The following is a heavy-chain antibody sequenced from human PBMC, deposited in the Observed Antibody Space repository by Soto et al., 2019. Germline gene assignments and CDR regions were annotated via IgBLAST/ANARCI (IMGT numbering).Heavy chain of an antibody. D-gene: IGHD3-22*01. CDR1: GGSISSGGYS. CDR3: ARGLYSSFDY. V-gene: IGHV4-30-2*01. J-gene: IGHJ4*02. CDR2: IYHSGST. Sequence: PSETLSLTCAVSGGSISSGGYSWSWIRQPPGKGLEWIGYIYHSGSTYYNPSLKSRVTISVDRSKNQFSLKLSSVTAADTAVYYCARGLYSSFDYWGQGTPVTVSS.